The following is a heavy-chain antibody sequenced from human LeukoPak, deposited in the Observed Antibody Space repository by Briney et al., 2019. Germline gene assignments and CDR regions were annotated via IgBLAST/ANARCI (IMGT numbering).Heavy chain of an antibody. CDR3: ARSLGTVTEYES. CDR1: GGSISSDY. V-gene: IGHV4-59*08. Sequence: SETLSLTCTVSGGSISSDYWTWIRQPPGKGLGWIGYIYYSGSTKYNPSLKSRVTISVDTSKNQFSLKLSSVTAADTAVYYCARSLGTVTEYESWGQGTLVTVSS. CDR2: IYYSGST. J-gene: IGHJ5*02. D-gene: IGHD4-17*01.